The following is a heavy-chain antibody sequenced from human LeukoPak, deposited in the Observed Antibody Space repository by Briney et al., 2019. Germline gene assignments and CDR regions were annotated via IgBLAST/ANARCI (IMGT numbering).Heavy chain of an antibody. D-gene: IGHD1-26*01. V-gene: IGHV3-73*01. J-gene: IGHJ4*02. Sequence: GGSLRLSCEASGFSFSAAWMTWVRQAPGKGLEWVGRIRSKANSYATAYAASVKGRFTISRDDSKNTAYLQMNSLKTEDTAVYYCTTSPGGYWGQGTLVTVSS. CDR3: TTSPGGY. CDR2: IRSKANSYAT. CDR1: GFSFSAAW.